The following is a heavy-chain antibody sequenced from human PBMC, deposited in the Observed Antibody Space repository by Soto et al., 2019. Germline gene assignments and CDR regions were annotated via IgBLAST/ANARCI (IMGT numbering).Heavy chain of an antibody. Sequence: GASVKVCCKASGYTFTSYGISWVRQAPGQGLEWMGWISAYNGNTNYAQKLQGRVTMTTDTSTSTAYMELRSLRSDDTAVYYCARVAGGYNYLYFDYWGQGTLVTVSS. D-gene: IGHD3-22*01. V-gene: IGHV1-18*04. CDR3: ARVAGGYNYLYFDY. CDR1: GYTFTSYG. CDR2: ISAYNGNT. J-gene: IGHJ4*02.